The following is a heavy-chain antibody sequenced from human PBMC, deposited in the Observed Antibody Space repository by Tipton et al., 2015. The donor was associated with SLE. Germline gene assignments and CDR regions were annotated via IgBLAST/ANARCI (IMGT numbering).Heavy chain of an antibody. Sequence: QLVQSGAEVKKPGASVKVSCKASGYTFTSYGISWVRQAPGQGLEWMGWISAYNGNTNYAQKLQGRVTMTRDTSTSTVYMELSSLRSEDTAVYYCARVIAPVNAFDPWGQGTLVTVSS. CDR1: GYTFTSYG. CDR3: ARVIAPVNAFDP. D-gene: IGHD2-21*01. J-gene: IGHJ5*02. CDR2: ISAYNGNT. V-gene: IGHV1-18*04.